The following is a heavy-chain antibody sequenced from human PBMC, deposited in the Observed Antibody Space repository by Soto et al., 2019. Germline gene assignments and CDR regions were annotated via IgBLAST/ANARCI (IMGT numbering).Heavy chain of an antibody. V-gene: IGHV1-8*01. CDR1: GYAFTSND. CDR3: ARGRETAADYYYYYMDV. J-gene: IGHJ6*03. CDR2: MNPNSGNT. Sequence: SVKASCKACGYAFTSNDSNWVRQATGQGLEWMGWMNPNSGNTGYAQKFQGRVTMTRNTSISTAYMELSSLRSEDTAVYYCARGRETAADYYYYYMDVWGKGTTVTVSS. D-gene: IGHD2-2*01.